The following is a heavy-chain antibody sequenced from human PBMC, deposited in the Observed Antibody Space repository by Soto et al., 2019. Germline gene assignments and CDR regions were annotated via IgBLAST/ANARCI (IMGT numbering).Heavy chain of an antibody. CDR1: GGSISSTSYS. Sequence: PSGTPSLTCTVSGGSISSTSYSWAWIRQPPGKGLEWIGSIYYSGSTYYNPSLKSRVTISVDTSKNQFSLKLSSVTAADTAVYYCARHLGPLVVVRGVSNWFAPWGQGTLVTVSS. J-gene: IGHJ5*02. D-gene: IGHD3-10*01. CDR3: ARHLGPLVVVRGVSNWFAP. V-gene: IGHV4-39*01. CDR2: IYYSGST.